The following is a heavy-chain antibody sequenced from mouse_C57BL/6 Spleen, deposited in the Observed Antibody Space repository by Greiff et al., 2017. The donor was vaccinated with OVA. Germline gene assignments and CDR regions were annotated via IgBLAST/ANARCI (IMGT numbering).Heavy chain of an antibody. CDR3: ARYGGSIYDGYSAWFAY. D-gene: IGHD2-3*01. J-gene: IGHJ3*01. CDR1: GYAFSSSW. Sequence: QVQLQQSGPELVKPGASVKISCKASGYAFSSSWMNWVKQRPGKGLEWIGRIYPGDGDTNYNGKFKGKATLTADKSSSTAYMQLSSLTSEDSAVYFCARYGGSIYDGYSAWFAYWGQGTLVTVSA. V-gene: IGHV1-82*01. CDR2: IYPGDGDT.